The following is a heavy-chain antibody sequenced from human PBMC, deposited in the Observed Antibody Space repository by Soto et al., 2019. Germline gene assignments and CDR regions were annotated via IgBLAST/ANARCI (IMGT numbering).Heavy chain of an antibody. J-gene: IGHJ6*02. CDR3: AAPRDEYGSGVSWFTYGMDI. CDR1: GFTFSDFA. D-gene: IGHD3-10*01. Sequence: GGSLRLSCLASGFTFSDFAMTWVRQVPGRGMEWVASLDGAGGSTYYAESVRGRFSISRDNSQNTLFLQMKRLTVDATAIYYCAAPRDEYGSGVSWFTYGMDIWGQGTTVTVSS. CDR2: LDGAGGST. V-gene: IGHV3-23*01.